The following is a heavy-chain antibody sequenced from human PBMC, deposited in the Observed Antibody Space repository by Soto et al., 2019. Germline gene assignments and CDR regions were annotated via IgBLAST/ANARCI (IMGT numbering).Heavy chain of an antibody. CDR2: IKQDGSEK. CDR3: ARQALFTYCTNGVCLVYYYYGMDV. J-gene: IGHJ6*02. V-gene: IGHV3-7*03. Sequence: HPGGSLRLSCAASGFTFSSYAMSWVRQAPGKGLEWVSTIKQDGSEKYYVDSVKGRFTISRDNAKNSLYLQMNSLRAEDTAVYYCARQALFTYCTNGVCLVYYYYGMDVWGQGTTVTVSS. CDR1: GFTFSSYA. D-gene: IGHD2-8*01.